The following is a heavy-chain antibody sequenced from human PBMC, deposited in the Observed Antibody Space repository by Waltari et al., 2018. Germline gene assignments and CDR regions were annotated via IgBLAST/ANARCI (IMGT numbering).Heavy chain of an antibody. CDR2: IKQDGSEK. CDR1: GFTFSSYW. D-gene: IGHD3-3*01. J-gene: IGHJ4*02. CDR3: ARERGDYDFWSGYYNYFDY. Sequence: EVQLVESGGGLVQPGGSLRLSCAASGFTFSSYWMSWVRQAPGKGLEWVANIKQDGSEKYYVDSVKGRFTISRDNAKNSLYLQMNSLRAEDTAVYYCARERGDYDFWSGYYNYFDYWGQGTLVTVSS. V-gene: IGHV3-7*01.